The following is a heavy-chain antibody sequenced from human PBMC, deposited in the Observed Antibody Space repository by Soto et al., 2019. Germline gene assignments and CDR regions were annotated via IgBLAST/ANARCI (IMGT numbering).Heavy chain of an antibody. CDR2: ISGSGFKK. Sequence: GGSLRLSCAASGFIFENFGMSWVRQAPGKGLEWISSISGSGFKKYYADSVKGRFTISRDNSKSTVYLELNNLSAEDTAVYHCAKNQGVELVPLATVDWFDPWGQGSVGTVPS. D-gene: IGHD1-26*01. CDR1: GFIFENFG. J-gene: IGHJ5*02. V-gene: IGHV3-23*01. CDR3: AKNQGVELVPLATVDWFDP.